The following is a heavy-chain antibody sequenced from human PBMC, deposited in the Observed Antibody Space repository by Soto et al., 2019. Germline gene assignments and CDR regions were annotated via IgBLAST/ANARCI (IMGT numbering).Heavy chain of an antibody. CDR2: LLRPGRST. Sequence: GGSLRLSCAASGFMFSDYAMTWARQAPGKELEWVSGLLRPGRSTYYADSVKGRFTISGDTSANTVYLQMDSLRAEDTAVYYCAKDAIANDGIWIMDSWGQGTVVTVFS. CDR3: AKDAIANDGIWIMDS. V-gene: IGHV3-23*01. J-gene: IGHJ5*02. D-gene: IGHD3-16*01. CDR1: GFMFSDYA.